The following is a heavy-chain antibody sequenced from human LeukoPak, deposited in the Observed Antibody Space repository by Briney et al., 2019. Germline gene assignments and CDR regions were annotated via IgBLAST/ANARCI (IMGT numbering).Heavy chain of an antibody. Sequence: GGSLRLFCAASGLSLSTYGVSWVRQPPGKGLEWVSGITGTGGSTYYADSVKGRFTVSRDTSKNTLYLQMNSLRAEDTAIYYCAKDHGAAVAGFYYWGQGTLVTVSS. D-gene: IGHD6-19*01. CDR2: ITGTGGST. J-gene: IGHJ4*02. CDR1: GLSLSTYG. CDR3: AKDHGAAVAGFYY. V-gene: IGHV3-23*01.